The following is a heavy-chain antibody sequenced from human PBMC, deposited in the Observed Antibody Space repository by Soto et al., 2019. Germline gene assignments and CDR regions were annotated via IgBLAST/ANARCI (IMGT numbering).Heavy chain of an antibody. CDR2: INHSGSI. CDR3: AREDCSGGSCYSLLDY. Sequence: QVQLQQWGAGLLKPSETLSLTCAVYGGSFSGYYWSWIRQPPGKGLEWIGEINHSGSINYNPSLKSRVTISVDTSKNQFSLKLSSVTAADTAVYYCAREDCSGGSCYSLLDYWGQGTLVTVSS. CDR1: GGSFSGYY. J-gene: IGHJ4*02. D-gene: IGHD2-15*01. V-gene: IGHV4-34*01.